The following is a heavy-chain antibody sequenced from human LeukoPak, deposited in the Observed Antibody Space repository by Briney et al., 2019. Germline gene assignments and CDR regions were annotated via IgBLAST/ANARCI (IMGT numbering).Heavy chain of an antibody. J-gene: IGHJ4*02. CDR3: ASDSYYYGSGSYVY. V-gene: IGHV4-30-2*01. CDR2: IYHSGST. CDR1: GGSLSSGGYS. D-gene: IGHD3-10*01. Sequence: SETLSLTCAVSGGSLSSGGYSWSWIRQPPGKGLEWIGYIYHSGSTYYNPSLKSRVTISVDRSKNQFSLKLSSVTAADTAVYYCASDSYYYGSGSYVYWGQGTLVTVSS.